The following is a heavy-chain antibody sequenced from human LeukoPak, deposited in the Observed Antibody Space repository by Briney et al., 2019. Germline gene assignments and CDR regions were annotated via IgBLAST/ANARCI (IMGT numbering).Heavy chain of an antibody. CDR1: GDSISNFY. CDR3: ARGRSYSSSWYSYYYYYYMDV. V-gene: IGHV4-4*07. CDR2: IYTSGST. J-gene: IGHJ6*03. D-gene: IGHD6-13*01. Sequence: SETLSLTCTVSGDSISNFYWSWIRQPAGKGLEWIGRIYTSGSTNYNPSLKSRVTMSVDTSKNQFSLKLSSVTAADTAVYYCARGRSYSSSWYSYYYYYYMDVWGKGTTVTVSS.